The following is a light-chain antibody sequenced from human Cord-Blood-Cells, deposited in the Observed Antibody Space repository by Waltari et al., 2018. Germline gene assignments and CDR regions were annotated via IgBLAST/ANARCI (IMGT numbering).Light chain of an antibody. CDR1: QSVSSN. CDR3: QQYNNWPIT. J-gene: IGKJ5*01. CDR2: GAS. Sequence: IAVTQSPATLSGSPRERALFSCRASQSVSSNLAWYQQKPGHAPRLLVYGASTRAPGIPARFRCSGSGTEFTLTSSSFQSDDFAVYYFQQYNNWPITFGQGPRLEIK. V-gene: IGKV3-15*01.